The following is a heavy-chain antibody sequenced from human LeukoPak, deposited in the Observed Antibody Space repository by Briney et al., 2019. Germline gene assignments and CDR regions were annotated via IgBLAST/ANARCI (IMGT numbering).Heavy chain of an antibody. Sequence: ASVKVSCKAPGYTFTSYGISWVRQAPGQGLEWMGWISTYNGNTNYAQKLQGRVTMTTDTSTSTAYIELRSLRSDDTALYYWARGGGYSYGTIGGDFDYWGQGTLVTVS. D-gene: IGHD5-18*01. CDR1: GYTFTSYG. CDR3: ARGGGYSYGTIGGDFDY. CDR2: ISTYNGNT. V-gene: IGHV1-18*01. J-gene: IGHJ4*02.